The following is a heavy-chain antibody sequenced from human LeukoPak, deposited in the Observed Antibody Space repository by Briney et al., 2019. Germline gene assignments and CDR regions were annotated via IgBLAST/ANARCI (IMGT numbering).Heavy chain of an antibody. Sequence: SETLSLTCTVSGGSISSYYWSWIRQPPGKGLEWIGYIYYSGSTNYNPSLKSRVTMSVDTSKNQFSLKLSSVTAADTAVYYCARARYDFSSFDPWGQGTLVTVSS. V-gene: IGHV4-59*12. D-gene: IGHD3-3*01. CDR1: GGSISSYY. CDR3: ARARYDFSSFDP. CDR2: IYYSGST. J-gene: IGHJ5*02.